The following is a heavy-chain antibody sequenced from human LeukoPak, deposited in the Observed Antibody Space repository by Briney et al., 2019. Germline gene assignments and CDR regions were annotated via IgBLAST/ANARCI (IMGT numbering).Heavy chain of an antibody. CDR2: INSDGSST. CDR1: GFTFSSYW. Sequence: GGSLRLSCAASGFTFSSYWMHWVRQAPGKGLVWVSRINSDGSSTSYADSVKGRFTISRDNAKNTLYLQMNSLRAEDTAVYYCARDPGYGSGSHPLDYWGQGTLVTVSS. J-gene: IGHJ4*02. D-gene: IGHD3-10*01. V-gene: IGHV3-74*01. CDR3: ARDPGYGSGSHPLDY.